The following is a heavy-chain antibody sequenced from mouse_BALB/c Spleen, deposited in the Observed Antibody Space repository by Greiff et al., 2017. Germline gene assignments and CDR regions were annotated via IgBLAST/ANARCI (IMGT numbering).Heavy chain of an antibody. CDR3: AIWLRRGDYAMDY. J-gene: IGHJ4*01. CDR2: INPGSGGT. V-gene: IGHV1-54*01. Sequence: QVQLKQSGAELVRPGTSVKVSCKASGYAFTNYLIEWVKQRPGQGLEWIGVINPGSGGTNYNEKFKGKATLTADKSSSTAYMQLSSLTSDDSAVYFCAIWLRRGDYAMDYWGQGTSVTVSS. D-gene: IGHD2-2*01. CDR1: GYAFTNYL.